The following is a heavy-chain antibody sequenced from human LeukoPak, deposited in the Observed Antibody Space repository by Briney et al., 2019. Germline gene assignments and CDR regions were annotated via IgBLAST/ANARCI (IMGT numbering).Heavy chain of an antibody. J-gene: IGHJ6*02. V-gene: IGHV1-69*04. CDR1: GGTFSSYA. Sequence: SVKVSCKASGGTFSSYAISWVRQAPGQGLEWMGRIIPILGIANYAQKFQGRVTITADKSTSTAYMELSSLRSEDTAVYYCAVASPGVSYGMDVWGQGTTVTVSS. D-gene: IGHD6-13*01. CDR3: AVASPGVSYGMDV. CDR2: IIPILGIA.